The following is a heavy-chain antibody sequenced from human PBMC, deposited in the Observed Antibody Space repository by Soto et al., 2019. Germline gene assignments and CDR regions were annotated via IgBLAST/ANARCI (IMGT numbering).Heavy chain of an antibody. Sequence: QLLESGGSLAHPGGSLRLSCGASGFTFSSYAMSWVRQAPGKGLEWVAAISGRGGSTYAADSGRGRSTISREHSKKTLDLQLNSLRAEDTAGYYCAKFYCISTICQAPAAKSTGGFEIWGQGTLVTVSS. V-gene: IGHV3-23*01. D-gene: IGHD2-2*01. CDR3: AKFYCISTICQAPAAKSTGGFEI. CDR2: ISGRGGST. CDR1: GFTFSSYA. J-gene: IGHJ3*02.